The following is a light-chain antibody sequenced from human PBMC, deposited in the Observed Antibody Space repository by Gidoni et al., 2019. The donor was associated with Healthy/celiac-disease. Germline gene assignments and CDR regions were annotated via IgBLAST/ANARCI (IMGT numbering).Light chain of an antibody. CDR1: QSISSW. J-gene: IGKJ1*01. CDR2: DAS. Sequence: IQMTQSPSTLSASVGDRVTITCRASQSISSWLAWYQQKPGKAHKLLIYDASSLESGVPSRFSGSGSGTEFTLTISSLQPDDFATYYCQQYNSYWTFGQGTKVEIK. CDR3: QQYNSYWT. V-gene: IGKV1-5*01.